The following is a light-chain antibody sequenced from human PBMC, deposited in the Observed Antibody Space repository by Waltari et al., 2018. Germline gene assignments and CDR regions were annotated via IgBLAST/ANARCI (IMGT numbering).Light chain of an antibody. CDR3: QQYYSIPWT. CDR1: PNLLYTLNIKNS. Sequence: DIVMTQSPDPLAVSLGERGTPHCKSSPNLLYTLNIKNSLAWYQQKPGQPPKLLIYWASTRQSGVPDRFGGSGSGTDFTLTISSLQAEDVALYYCQQYYSIPWTFGQGTKVEIK. CDR2: WAS. V-gene: IGKV4-1*01. J-gene: IGKJ1*01.